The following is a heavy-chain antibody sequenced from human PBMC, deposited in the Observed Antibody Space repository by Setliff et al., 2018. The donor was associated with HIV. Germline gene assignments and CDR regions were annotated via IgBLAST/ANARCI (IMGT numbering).Heavy chain of an antibody. D-gene: IGHD3-16*02. CDR3: ATDPGRRITFGGVIVNPDY. V-gene: IGHV1-24*01. CDR2: FDPEDGER. Sequence: ASVKVSCKVFGYTLAALSIHWVRQAPGKGLEWMGGFDPEDGERINAEKFQGRVTMTADTSTDTAYMALSSQTSEDTAVYYCATDPGRRITFGGVIVNPDYWGQGTLVIVSS. CDR1: GYTLAALS. J-gene: IGHJ4*02.